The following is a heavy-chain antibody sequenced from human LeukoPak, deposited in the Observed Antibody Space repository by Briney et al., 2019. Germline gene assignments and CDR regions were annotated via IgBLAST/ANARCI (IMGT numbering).Heavy chain of an antibody. D-gene: IGHD3-10*01. CDR3: ARDEGITMVRGVIGPDY. Sequence: GGSLRLSCAASGFTFSSYAMHWVRQAPGKGLEWVAVISYDGSNKYYADSVKGRFTISRDNSKNTLYLQMNSLRAEDTAVYYCARDEGITMVRGVIGPDYWGQGTLVTVSS. J-gene: IGHJ4*02. CDR2: ISYDGSNK. V-gene: IGHV3-30-3*01. CDR1: GFTFSSYA.